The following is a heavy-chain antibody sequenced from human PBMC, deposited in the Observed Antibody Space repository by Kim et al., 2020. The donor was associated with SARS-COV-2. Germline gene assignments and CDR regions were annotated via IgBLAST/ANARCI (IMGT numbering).Heavy chain of an antibody. J-gene: IGHJ4*02. V-gene: IGHV3-30*02. CDR3: AKGLYPLLLRSSVDY. Sequence: DSVKGRFTISRDNSKNTLYLQMNSLRAEDTAVYYCAKGLYPLLLRSSVDYWGQGTLVTVCS. D-gene: IGHD6-6*01.